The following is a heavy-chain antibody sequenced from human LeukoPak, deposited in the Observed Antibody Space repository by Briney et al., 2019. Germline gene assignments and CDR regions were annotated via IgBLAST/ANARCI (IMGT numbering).Heavy chain of an antibody. V-gene: IGHV3-21*01. CDR3: AREEEQWPHYYYYYGMDV. J-gene: IGHJ6*02. Sequence: GGSLRLSYAASGFTFSSYSMNWVRQAPAKGLEWVSSISSSSSYIYYADSLKGRFTISRDNAKNSLCLQMNSLRAEDTAVYYCAREEEQWPHYYYYYGMDVWGQGTTVTVSS. CDR1: GFTFSSYS. D-gene: IGHD6-19*01. CDR2: ISSSSSYI.